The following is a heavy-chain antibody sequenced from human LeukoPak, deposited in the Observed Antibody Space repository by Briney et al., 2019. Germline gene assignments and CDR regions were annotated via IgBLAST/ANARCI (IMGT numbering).Heavy chain of an antibody. CDR2: IKWNGGST. CDR3: ARDGGDCSGDSCYVDY. D-gene: IGHD2-15*01. V-gene: IGHV3-20*04. J-gene: IGHJ4*02. Sequence: PGGSLRLSCAASGFTFDDYGMSWVRQAPGKGPEWVSGIKWNGGSTGYADSVKGRFTISRDNAKNSLHLQMNSLRAEDTALYYCARDGGDCSGDSCYVDYWGQGTLVTVSS. CDR1: GFTFDDYG.